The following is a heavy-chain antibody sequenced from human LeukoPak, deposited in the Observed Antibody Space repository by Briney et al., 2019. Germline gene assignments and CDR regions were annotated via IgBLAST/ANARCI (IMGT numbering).Heavy chain of an antibody. CDR1: GGSISSGGYY. CDR3: AREEPGLERGIDY. V-gene: IGHV4-31*03. Sequence: SETLSLTCTVSGGSISSGGYYWSWIRQHPGKGLERIGYIYYSGSTYYNPSLKSRVTISVDTSKNQFSLKLSSVTAADTAVYYCAREEPGLERGIDYWGQGTLVTVSS. J-gene: IGHJ4*02. CDR2: IYYSGST. D-gene: IGHD1-1*01.